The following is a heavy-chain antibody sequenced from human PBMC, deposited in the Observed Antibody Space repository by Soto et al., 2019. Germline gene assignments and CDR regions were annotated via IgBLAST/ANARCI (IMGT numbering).Heavy chain of an antibody. J-gene: IGHJ6*02. V-gene: IGHV5-51*01. CDR1: GYSFTSYW. Sequence: PGESLKISCKGSGYSFTSYWIGWVRQMPGKGLEWMGIIYPGDSDTRYSPSFQGQVTISADKSIRTASLQWSSLKAADTAMDYCAGTAAAGKYYYGMDVWGQGTTVTVSS. D-gene: IGHD6-13*01. CDR2: IYPGDSDT. CDR3: AGTAAAGKYYYGMDV.